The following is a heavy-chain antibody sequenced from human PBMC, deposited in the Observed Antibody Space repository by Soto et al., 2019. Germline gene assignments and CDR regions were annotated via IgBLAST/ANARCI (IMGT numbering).Heavy chain of an antibody. V-gene: IGHV4-34*01. Sequence: PSETLSLTCAVYGGSSSGYYWSWIRQPPGKGLEWIGEINHSGSTNYNPSLKSRVTISVDTSKNQFSLKLSSVTAADTAVYYCARGGSSWYGAIYYYGMDVWGQGTTVTVSS. CDR3: ARGGSSWYGAIYYYGMDV. CDR1: GGSSSGYY. CDR2: INHSGST. J-gene: IGHJ6*02. D-gene: IGHD6-13*01.